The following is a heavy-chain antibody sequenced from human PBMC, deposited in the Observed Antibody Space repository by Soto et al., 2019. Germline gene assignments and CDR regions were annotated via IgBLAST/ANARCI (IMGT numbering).Heavy chain of an antibody. J-gene: IGHJ6*02. CDR2: TYYRSKWYN. CDR1: GDSVSSNSAA. Sequence: SQTLSLTCAISGDSVSSNSAAWNWIRQSPSRGLEWLGRTYYRSKWYNDYAVSVKSRITINPDTSKNQFSLQLNSVTPEDTAVYYCARENESYSSGWFPYYGMDVWGQGTTVTVSS. D-gene: IGHD6-19*01. V-gene: IGHV6-1*01. CDR3: ARENESYSSGWFPYYGMDV.